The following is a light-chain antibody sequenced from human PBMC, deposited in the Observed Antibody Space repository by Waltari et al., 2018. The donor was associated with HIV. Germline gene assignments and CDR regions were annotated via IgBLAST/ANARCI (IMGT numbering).Light chain of an antibody. CDR1: QSISSW. J-gene: IGKJ1*01. Sequence: DIQMTQSPSTLSASVGDRVTITCRASQSISSWLAWYQQKSGKAPKLLIYKASSLKSGVPSRFSGSGSGTEFTLTINSLQPDDFATYYCQRYNSYSWTFGQGTKVEIK. CDR2: KAS. CDR3: QRYNSYSWT. V-gene: IGKV1-5*03.